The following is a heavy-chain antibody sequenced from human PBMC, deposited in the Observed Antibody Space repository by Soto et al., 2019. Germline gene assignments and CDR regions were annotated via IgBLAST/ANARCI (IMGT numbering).Heavy chain of an antibody. V-gene: IGHV3-33*01. CDR3: ARGVGVVVAAHNWLAP. Sequence: QPGVCLRLSCAASGFTFSSYGMHWVRQAPGKGLEWVAVIWYDGSNKYYANSVKGRFTISRDNSKNTLYLQMNSLRAEDTAVYYCARGVGVVVAAHNWLAPWGQRNMVIVYS. CDR2: IWYDGSNK. D-gene: IGHD2-15*01. J-gene: IGHJ5*02. CDR1: GFTFSSYG.